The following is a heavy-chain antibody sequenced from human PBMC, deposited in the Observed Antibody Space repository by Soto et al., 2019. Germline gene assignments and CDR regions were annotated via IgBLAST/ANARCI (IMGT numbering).Heavy chain of an antibody. CDR2: IYPGDSDT. D-gene: IGHD4-17*01. CDR3: ARHQTTVTPRLYAFDI. J-gene: IGHJ3*02. CDR1: GYSFTSYW. V-gene: IGHV5-51*01. Sequence: GESLKISCKGSGYSFTSYWIGWVRQMPGKGLEWMGIIYPGDSDTRYSPSFQGQVTISADKSISTAYLQWSSLKASDTAMYYCARHQTTVTPRLYAFDIWGQGTMVTVSS.